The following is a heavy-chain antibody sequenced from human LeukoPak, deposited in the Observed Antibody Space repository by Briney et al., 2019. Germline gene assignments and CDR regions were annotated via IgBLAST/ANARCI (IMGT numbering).Heavy chain of an antibody. Sequence: GASVTVSYKTSGYTFTGYYMHWVRQAPGQGLEWMGWMRWNNPSSGGTNYAQRFQGRVTMTRDTPISTAYMELYRLTSDDTAVYYCARSGYYYGLDVWGQGTTVTVSS. V-gene: IGHV1-2*02. J-gene: IGHJ6*02. CDR2: MRWNNPSSGGT. CDR1: GYTFTGYY. CDR3: ARSGYYYGLDV. D-gene: IGHD1-26*01.